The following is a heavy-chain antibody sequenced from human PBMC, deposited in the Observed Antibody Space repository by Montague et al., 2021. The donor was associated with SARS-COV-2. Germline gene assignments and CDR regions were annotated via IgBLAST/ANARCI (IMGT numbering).Heavy chain of an antibody. CDR3: ARLGDGIVPSPILGLGPYYPFYYMDV. J-gene: IGHJ6*03. CDR2: ISQGGNT. V-gene: IGHV4-34*01. Sequence: SETLSLTCAVSGGSFSRYYWSWIRQPPGKGLEWIGEISQGGNTKYNPSLQSRVSISLDTSRNQFSLKVSSVTAADTAIYYCARLGDGIVPSPILGLGPYYPFYYMDVWGKGTTVTVSS. CDR1: GGSFSRYY. D-gene: IGHD2-2*02.